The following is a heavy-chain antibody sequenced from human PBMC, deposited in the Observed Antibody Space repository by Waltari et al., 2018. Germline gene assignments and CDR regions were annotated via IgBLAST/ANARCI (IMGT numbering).Heavy chain of an antibody. Sequence: QVRLVESGGGVVQPGGSLRLSCTASGFPFRKNNLPWVRQAPGRGLEWVAFIAYDGSGKNSADSVQGRFTISKDNSRNTLFLQMNSLKAEDTAVYYCAKDGGLGTYSFDSWGQGTLVTVSS. CDR1: GFPFRKNN. V-gene: IGHV3-30*02. J-gene: IGHJ5*01. CDR3: AKDGGLGTYSFDS. CDR2: IAYDGSGK. D-gene: IGHD3-10*01.